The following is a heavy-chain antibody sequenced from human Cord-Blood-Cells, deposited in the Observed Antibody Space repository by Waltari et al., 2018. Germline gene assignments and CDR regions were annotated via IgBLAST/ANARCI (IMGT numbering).Heavy chain of an antibody. D-gene: IGHD4-17*01. CDR2: INPTSGGT. CDR3: SRAPLPDYGDYCDY. CDR1: GYTFTGYH. Sequence: QVQLVQSGAEVKKPGASVKVSCKASGYTFTGYHMHWVRQAPGQGLEWMASINPTSGGTIDPQRLQGSVTMTRDTSISTACLELSRLRSDDTAVYYCSRAPLPDYGDYCDYGGQGTLVTVSS. V-gene: IGHV1-2*02. J-gene: IGHJ4*02.